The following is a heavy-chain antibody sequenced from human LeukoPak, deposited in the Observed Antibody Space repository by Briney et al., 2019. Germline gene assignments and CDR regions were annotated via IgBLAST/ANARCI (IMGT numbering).Heavy chain of an antibody. D-gene: IGHD6-25*01. J-gene: IGHJ4*02. V-gene: IGHV4-39*07. CDR2: ISYSGST. Sequence: SETLSLTCTVSGGSISSSSYYWGWIRQPPGKGLEWIGTISYSGSTYYNSSLKSRVTISVDTSKNQFSLKVTPVTAADTAVYYCAREVWGVAAAGTIDYWGQGTLVTVSS. CDR1: GGSISSSSYY. CDR3: AREVWGVAAAGTIDY.